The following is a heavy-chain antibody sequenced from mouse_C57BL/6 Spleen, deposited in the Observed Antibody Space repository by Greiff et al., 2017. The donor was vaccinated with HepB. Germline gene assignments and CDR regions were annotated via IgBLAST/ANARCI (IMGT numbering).Heavy chain of an antibody. CDR2: INPSSGYT. CDR1: GYTFTSYT. D-gene: IGHD2-4*01. Sequence: QVHVKQSGAELARPGASVKMSCKASGYTFTSYTMHWVKQRPGQGLEWIGYINPSSGYTKYNQKFKDKATLTADKSSSTAYMQLSSLTSEDSAVYYCARYDYWDYWGQGTTLTVSS. J-gene: IGHJ2*01. CDR3: ARYDYWDY. V-gene: IGHV1-4*01.